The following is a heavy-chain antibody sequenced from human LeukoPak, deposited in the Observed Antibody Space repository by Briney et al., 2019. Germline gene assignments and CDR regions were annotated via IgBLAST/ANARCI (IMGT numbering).Heavy chain of an antibody. V-gene: IGHV1-46*01. CDR2: INPSGGST. CDR1: GYTFTSYY. Sequence: GASVKVSCKASGYTFTSYYMHWVRQAPGQGLEWMGIINPSGGSTTYAQKFQGRVTMTRDTSTSIVYMELSSLRFEDTVIYYCVREVEGGLWLKWGQGTLVTVSS. J-gene: IGHJ4*02. CDR3: VREVEGGLWLK. D-gene: IGHD5-18*01.